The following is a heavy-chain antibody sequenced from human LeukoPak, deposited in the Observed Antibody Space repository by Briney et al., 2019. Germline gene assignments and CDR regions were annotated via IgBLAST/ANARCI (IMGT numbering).Heavy chain of an antibody. J-gene: IGHJ3*02. CDR3: ARTDLKLERRDNEAFDI. CDR2: IYTSGST. D-gene: IGHD1-1*01. Sequence: SETLSLTCTVSGGSISSYYWSWIRQPPGKGLEWIGRIYTSGSTNYNPSLQSRVTMSVDTSKNQFSLKLSSVTAADTAVYYCARTDLKLERRDNEAFDIWGQGTMVTVSS. V-gene: IGHV4-4*07. CDR1: GGSISSYY.